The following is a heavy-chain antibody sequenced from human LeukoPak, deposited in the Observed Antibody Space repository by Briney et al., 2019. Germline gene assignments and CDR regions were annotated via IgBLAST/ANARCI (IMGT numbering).Heavy chain of an antibody. J-gene: IGHJ4*02. CDR3: ARDSGGPYYYDSSGYYPQPRRYYFDY. V-gene: IGHV1-69*05. CDR2: IIPIFGTA. Sequence: SVKVSCKASGGTFSSYAISRVRQAPGQGLEWMGGIIPIFGTANYAQKFQGRVTITTDESTSTAYMELSSLRSEDTAVYYCARDSGGPYYYDSSGYYPQPRRYYFDYWGQGTLVTVSS. D-gene: IGHD3-22*01. CDR1: GGTFSSYA.